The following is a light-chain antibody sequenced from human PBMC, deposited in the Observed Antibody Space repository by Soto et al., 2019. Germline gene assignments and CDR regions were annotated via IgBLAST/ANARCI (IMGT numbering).Light chain of an antibody. V-gene: IGKV1-39*01. Sequence: IQMTQSPSSLSASVGDRVTITCRASQSISFYLNWYQQKPGNAPKVLIYAASNLQTGVPSRFSDSGSGTDFTLTINSLQPEDFATYSCQQSYSTPITFGQGARLAI. CDR2: AAS. CDR1: QSISFY. J-gene: IGKJ5*01. CDR3: QQSYSTPIT.